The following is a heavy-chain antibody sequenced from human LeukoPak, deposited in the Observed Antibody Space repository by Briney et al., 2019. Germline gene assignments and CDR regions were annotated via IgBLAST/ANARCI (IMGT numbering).Heavy chain of an antibody. CDR2: INHRGST. J-gene: IGHJ4*02. V-gene: IGHV4-34*01. Sequence: PSETLSLTCAVYGVSFSGYYWSWIRQPPGKGLEWIGEINHRGSTNYNPSLKSRVTVSLDTSKSQFSLKLSSVTAADTAVYYCARAPGAALDWGQGTLVTVSS. CDR1: GVSFSGYY. D-gene: IGHD2-15*01. CDR3: ARAPGAALD.